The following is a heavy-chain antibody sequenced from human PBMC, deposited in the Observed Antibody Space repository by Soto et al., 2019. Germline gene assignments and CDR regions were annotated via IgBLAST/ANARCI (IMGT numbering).Heavy chain of an antibody. D-gene: IGHD2-15*01. V-gene: IGHV4-61*01. J-gene: IGHJ3*02. CDR3: ARDYWASSAAFDI. CDR1: GGSVSSGSYY. CDR2: IYYSGST. Sequence: QVQLQESGPGLVKPSETLSLPCTVSGGSVSSGSYYWSWIRQPPGKGLEWLGYIYYSGSTNYNPSLKSRVTISVDTSKNQFSLKLSSVTAADTAVYYCARDYWASSAAFDIWGQGTMVTVSS.